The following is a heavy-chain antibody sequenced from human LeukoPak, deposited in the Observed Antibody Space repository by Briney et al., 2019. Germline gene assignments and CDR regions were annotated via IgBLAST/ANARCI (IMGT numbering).Heavy chain of an antibody. Sequence: SETLSLTCTVSGGSISSSSYYWGWIRQPPGKGLEWIGGIYHSGSTNYNPSLKSRVTISVDKSKNQFSLKLSSVTAADTAAYYCASLTIFNPYYYYYMDVWGKGTTVTVSS. D-gene: IGHD3-9*01. CDR1: GGSISSSSYY. CDR2: IYHSGST. V-gene: IGHV4-39*07. J-gene: IGHJ6*03. CDR3: ASLTIFNPYYYYYMDV.